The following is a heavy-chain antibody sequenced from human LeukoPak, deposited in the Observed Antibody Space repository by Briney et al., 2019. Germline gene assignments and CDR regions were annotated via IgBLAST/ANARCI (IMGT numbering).Heavy chain of an antibody. V-gene: IGHV3-7*01. Sequence: PGGSLRLSCAASGFTFSSYWMSWVRQAPGKGLEWVANIKQDGSEKYYVDSVKGRFTISRDNSKNTLYLQMNSLRAEDTAVYYCAKASVVVPAAIRGAFDIWGQGTMVTVSS. J-gene: IGHJ3*02. CDR3: AKASVVVPAAIRGAFDI. CDR2: IKQDGSEK. D-gene: IGHD2-2*01. CDR1: GFTFSSYW.